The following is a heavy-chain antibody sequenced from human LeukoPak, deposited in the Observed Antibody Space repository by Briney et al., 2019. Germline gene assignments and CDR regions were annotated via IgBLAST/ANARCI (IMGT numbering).Heavy chain of an antibody. CDR3: ARDDRANGSGPDI. CDR1: GGSISPYY. J-gene: IGHJ3*02. V-gene: IGHV4-4*08. D-gene: IGHD3-10*01. Sequence: SETLSLTCVVSGGSISPYYWSWIRQPPGEGLEWIGRIYTSGSTNYNPSLKSRVTISVDTSKNQFSLKLSSVTAADTAVYYCARDDRANGSGPDIWGQGTMVTVSS. CDR2: IYTSGST.